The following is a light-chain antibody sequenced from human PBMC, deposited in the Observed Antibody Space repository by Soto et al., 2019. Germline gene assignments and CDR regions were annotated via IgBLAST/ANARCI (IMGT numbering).Light chain of an antibody. J-gene: IGKJ4*01. Sequence: EIVLTQSPGTLSLSPGERATLSCRASQCVSSSYLAWYQQKPGQAPRLLIYGASSRATGIPDRFSGSGSGTDFTLTISRLEPDDFAVYYCQQYGSSPSLTFGGGTKVDIK. CDR3: QQYGSSPSLT. V-gene: IGKV3-20*01. CDR1: QCVSSSY. CDR2: GAS.